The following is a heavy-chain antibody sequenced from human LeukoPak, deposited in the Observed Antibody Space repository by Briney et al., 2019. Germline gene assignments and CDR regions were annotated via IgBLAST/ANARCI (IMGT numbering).Heavy chain of an antibody. J-gene: IGHJ4*02. CDR1: GFTFSSYA. Sequence: GASLRLSCAASGFTFSSYAMSWVRQAPGKGLEWVSAISGSGGSTYYADSVKGRFTISRDNSKNTLYLQMNSLRAEDTAVYYCAKTKISSGYLPRDWGQGTLVTVSS. V-gene: IGHV3-23*01. CDR3: AKTKISSGYLPRD. CDR2: ISGSGGST. D-gene: IGHD3-22*01.